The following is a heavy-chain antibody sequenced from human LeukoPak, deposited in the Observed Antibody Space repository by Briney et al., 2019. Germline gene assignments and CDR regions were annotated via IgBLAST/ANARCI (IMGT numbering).Heavy chain of an antibody. V-gene: IGHV4-59*11. CDR2: IHYSGTT. CDR3: ANLHYVSSGSNFDY. CDR1: ADSISSRY. Sequence: SETLSLTCTVSADSISSRYCSWIRQPPGRGLEWIGYIHYSGTTNYNPSLKSRVTISVDTSKKQFSLKLKSVTAADTAVYYCANLHYVSSGSNFDYWGQGTLVTVSS. J-gene: IGHJ4*02. D-gene: IGHD3-22*01.